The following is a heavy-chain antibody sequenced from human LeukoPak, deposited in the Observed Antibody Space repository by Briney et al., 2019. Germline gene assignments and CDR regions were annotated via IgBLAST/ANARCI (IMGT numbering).Heavy chain of an antibody. J-gene: IGHJ4*02. Sequence: GGSLRLSCAASGFTFSSYSMNWVRQAPGKGLEWVSSISSSSSYIYYADSVKGRFTTSRDNAKNSLYLQMNSLRAEDTAVYYCARGEVGATGDYWGQGTLVTVSS. CDR2: ISSSSSYI. CDR1: GFTFSSYS. CDR3: ARGEVGATGDY. V-gene: IGHV3-21*01. D-gene: IGHD1-26*01.